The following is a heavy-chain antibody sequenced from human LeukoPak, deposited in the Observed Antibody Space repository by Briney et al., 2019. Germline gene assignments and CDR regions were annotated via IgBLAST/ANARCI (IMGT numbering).Heavy chain of an antibody. Sequence: GGSLRLSCAASGFSFSDYWMTWVRQAPGKGLEWVAYIKQDGSEKYYVDSVKGRLTISRDNAKSSLYLQMNSLRAEDTAVYYCARAYMDVWGKGTTVTASS. CDR2: IKQDGSEK. CDR1: GFSFSDYW. V-gene: IGHV3-7*01. J-gene: IGHJ6*03. CDR3: ARAYMDV.